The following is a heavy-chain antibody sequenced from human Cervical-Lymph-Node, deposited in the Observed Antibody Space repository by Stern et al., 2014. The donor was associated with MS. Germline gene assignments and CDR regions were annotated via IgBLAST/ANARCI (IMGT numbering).Heavy chain of an antibody. CDR2: IYYSGTN. D-gene: IGHD1-14*01. Sequence: QVQLQESGPGLVKPSETLSLTCTVSGDSINSGDFHWSWVRQSPGKGLEWIGYIYYSGTNYNNPSLKSRVTMSIDTSTNQFSLNLASVTAADTALYFCARMKTGLRENRGFDFGGQGTQVTVS. CDR3: ARMKTGLRENRGFDF. V-gene: IGHV4-30-4*01. CDR1: GDSINSGDFH. J-gene: IGHJ4*02.